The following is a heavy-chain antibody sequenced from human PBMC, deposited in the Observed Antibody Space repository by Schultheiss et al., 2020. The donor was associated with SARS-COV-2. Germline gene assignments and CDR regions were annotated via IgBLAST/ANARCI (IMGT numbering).Heavy chain of an antibody. D-gene: IGHD5-24*01. CDR3: AKAVEMEDFDY. CDR1: GFTVSSNY. CDR2: IYSGGST. J-gene: IGHJ4*02. V-gene: IGHV3-66*01. Sequence: GGSLRLSCAASGFTVSSNYMSWVRQAPGKGLEWVSVIYSGGSTYYADSVKGRFTISRDNSKNTLYLQMNSLRAEDTAVYYCAKAVEMEDFDYWGQGTLVTVSS.